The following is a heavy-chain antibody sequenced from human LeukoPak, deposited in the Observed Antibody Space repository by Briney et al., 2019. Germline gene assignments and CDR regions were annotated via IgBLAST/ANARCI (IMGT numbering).Heavy chain of an antibody. V-gene: IGHV3-23*01. J-gene: IGHJ4*02. CDR2: ISGSGDGT. D-gene: IGHD2-2*01. CDR3: AKRYSSSSWTAAFDS. CDR1: GFTFSSYA. Sequence: GGSLRLSCAASGFTFSSYAMAWVRQTPGRGLEWVSGISGSGDGTYYADSVKGRFTISRDNSKNTVYLQINSLRAEDTAVYYCAKRYSSSSWTAAFDSWGQGTLVTVSS.